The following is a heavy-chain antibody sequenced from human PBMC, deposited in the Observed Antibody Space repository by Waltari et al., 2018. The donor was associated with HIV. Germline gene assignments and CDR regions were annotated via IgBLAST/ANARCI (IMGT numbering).Heavy chain of an antibody. J-gene: IGHJ6*02. CDR2: HGPLSRTT. D-gene: IGHD3-3*01. CDR1: GGSFGNNV. Sequence: QVQLVQSGAEVKTPGSSVKVSCKASGGSFGNNVINWLRQAPGHGLEWMGGHGPLSRTTKAAQKFEGRVTIAADDSTSTVYVEVSSLRYEDTALYYCARDLAVFGVVAPSYGMDVWGQGTTVTVSS. CDR3: ARDLAVFGVVAPSYGMDV. V-gene: IGHV1-69*13.